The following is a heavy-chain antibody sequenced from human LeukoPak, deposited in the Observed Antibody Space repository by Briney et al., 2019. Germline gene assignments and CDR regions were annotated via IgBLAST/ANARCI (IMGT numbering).Heavy chain of an antibody. D-gene: IGHD2-15*01. Sequence: GGSLRLSCEASGFTFNNYAMHWVRQAPGKGLEWVSGISWDRGTTGYGDSVKGRFTISRDNAKNSLYLQMNSLRAEDTAVYYCARDNPGYCSGGSCYPAFDYWGQGTLVTVSS. CDR1: GFTFNNYA. J-gene: IGHJ4*02. CDR2: ISWDRGTT. V-gene: IGHV3-9*01. CDR3: ARDNPGYCSGGSCYPAFDY.